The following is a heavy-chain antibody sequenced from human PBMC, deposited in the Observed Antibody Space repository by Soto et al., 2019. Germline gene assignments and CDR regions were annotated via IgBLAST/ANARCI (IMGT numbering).Heavy chain of an antibody. CDR2: ISAYNGNT. D-gene: IGHD3-3*01. J-gene: IGHJ4*02. CDR1: GYTFTSYG. Sequence: QVQLVQSGAEVKKPGASVKVSCKASGYTFTSYGIGWLRQAPGQGPEWMGWISAYNGNTNYAQNLQGRVTITTDTSTSTTYMELRSLRSDDTAVYYCARGFLEWLRPSFDYWGQGTLVTVSS. CDR3: ARGFLEWLRPSFDY. V-gene: IGHV1-18*01.